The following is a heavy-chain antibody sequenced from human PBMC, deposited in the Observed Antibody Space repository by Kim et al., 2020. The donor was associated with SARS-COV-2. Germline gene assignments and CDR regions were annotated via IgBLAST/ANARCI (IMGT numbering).Heavy chain of an antibody. Sequence: GESLKISCKGSGYSFTSYWISWVRQMPGKGLEWMGRIDPSDSYTNYSPSFQGHVTIPADKSISTSYLQWSSLKASDTAMYYCASCSSTSCYGGRAPSYYYGMDVWGQGTTVTVSS. CDR2: IDPSDSYT. CDR1: GYSFTSYW. CDR3: ASCSSTSCYGGRAPSYYYGMDV. D-gene: IGHD2-2*01. V-gene: IGHV5-10-1*01. J-gene: IGHJ6*02.